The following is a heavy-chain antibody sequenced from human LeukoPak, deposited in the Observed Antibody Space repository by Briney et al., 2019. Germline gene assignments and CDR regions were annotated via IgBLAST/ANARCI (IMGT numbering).Heavy chain of an antibody. V-gene: IGHV3-23*01. Sequence: GESLRLSCAASGFTFSSYAMSWVRQAPGKGLEWVSAISGSGGSTYYADSVKGRFTISRDNSKNTLYLQMNSLRAEDTAVYYCAKGRQQWLVRVVDYWGQGTLVTVSS. J-gene: IGHJ4*02. D-gene: IGHD6-19*01. CDR1: GFTFSSYA. CDR3: AKGRQQWLVRVVDY. CDR2: ISGSGGST.